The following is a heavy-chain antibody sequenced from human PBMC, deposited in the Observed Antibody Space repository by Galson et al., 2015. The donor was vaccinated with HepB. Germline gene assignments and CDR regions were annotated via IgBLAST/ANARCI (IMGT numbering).Heavy chain of an antibody. V-gene: IGHV5-51*01. CDR2: INPGDSDI. D-gene: IGHD1-26*01. CDR3: ARQMVGATTESFDY. Sequence: QSGAEVKKPGESLKISCKGSGYYFTSYWIGWVRQMPGRGLEWMGIINPGDSDIRYSPSFQGRVTISADKSISTAYLQWSSLRASDTAMYYCARQMVGATTESFDYWGRGTLVTVSS. J-gene: IGHJ4*02. CDR1: GYYFTSYW.